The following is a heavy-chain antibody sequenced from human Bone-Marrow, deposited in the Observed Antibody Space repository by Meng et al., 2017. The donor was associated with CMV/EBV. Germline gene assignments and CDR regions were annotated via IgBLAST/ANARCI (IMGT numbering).Heavy chain of an antibody. Sequence: ISSGGYYWSWIRQDPGKGLDWIGYIYYSGSTYYNPSLKSRVTISVDTSKNQFSLKLSSVTAADTAVYYCARTDYDFWSGYYKGFDYWGQGTLVTVSS. CDR1: ISSGGYY. J-gene: IGHJ4*02. V-gene: IGHV4-31*02. CDR2: IYYSGST. CDR3: ARTDYDFWSGYYKGFDY. D-gene: IGHD3-3*01.